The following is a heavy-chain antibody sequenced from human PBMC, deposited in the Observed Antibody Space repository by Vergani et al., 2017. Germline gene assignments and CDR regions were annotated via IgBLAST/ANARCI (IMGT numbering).Heavy chain of an antibody. CDR3: TREGSSSWYWDYYYYDYMDV. D-gene: IGHD6-13*01. CDR1: GFTFGDYA. CDR2: IRSKAYGATT. Sequence: EVQLVESGGGLVQPGRSLRLSCTASGFTFGDYAMSWFRQAPGQGLEWVGFIRSKAYGATTEYAASVKGRFTISRDDSKSIAYLQMNSLKTEDTAVYYCTREGSSSWYWDYYYYDYMDVWGKGTTVTVSS. V-gene: IGHV3-49*03. J-gene: IGHJ6*03.